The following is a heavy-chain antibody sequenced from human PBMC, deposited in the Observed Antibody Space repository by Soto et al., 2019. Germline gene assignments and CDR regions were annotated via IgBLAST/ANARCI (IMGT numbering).Heavy chain of an antibody. CDR1: GFTFSSYA. V-gene: IGHV3-30-3*01. J-gene: IGHJ4*02. CDR3: ARSRFGELSSPTPFDY. Sequence: RLSCAASGFTFSSYAMHWVRQAPGKGLEWVAVISYDGSNKYYADSVKGRFTISRDNSKNTLYLQMNSLRAEDTAVYYCARSRFGELSSPTPFDYWGQGTLVTVSS. D-gene: IGHD3-10*01. CDR2: ISYDGSNK.